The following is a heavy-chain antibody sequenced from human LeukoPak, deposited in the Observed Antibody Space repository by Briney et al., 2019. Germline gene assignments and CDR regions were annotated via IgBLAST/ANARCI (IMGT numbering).Heavy chain of an antibody. D-gene: IGHD3-16*01. CDR3: ARGDLHYHDSTRRGFDI. V-gene: IGHV3-30*04. CDR1: GFTLSSYA. Sequence: GGSLRLSCAASGFTLSSYAVHWVRQAPGKGLEWVALISYDGSNKYYADSVKGRFTISRDNSKNTLYLQMNSLRAEDTAVYYCARGDLHYHDSTRRGFDIWGQGTMVTVSS. CDR2: ISYDGSNK. J-gene: IGHJ3*02.